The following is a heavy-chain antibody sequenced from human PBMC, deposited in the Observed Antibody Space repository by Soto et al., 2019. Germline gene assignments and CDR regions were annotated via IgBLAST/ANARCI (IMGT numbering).Heavy chain of an antibody. CDR3: IRAGWCRFDY. D-gene: IGHD2-8*01. CDR1: GFTFSNYW. Sequence: GGSLRLSCAASGFTFSNYWVHWVRQAPRKGLMWVSRINSDGTTINYADSVEGRFTISRDNAKNTLFLQMNSLRVEDTAAYYCIRAGWCRFDYWGQRLLITVS. CDR2: INSDGTTI. J-gene: IGHJ4*02. V-gene: IGHV3-74*01.